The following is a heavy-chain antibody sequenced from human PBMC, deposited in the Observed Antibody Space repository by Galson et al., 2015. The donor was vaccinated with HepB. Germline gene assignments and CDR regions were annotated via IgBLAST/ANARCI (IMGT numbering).Heavy chain of an antibody. V-gene: IGHV1-18*01. CDR3: ASLHVVAASDTPWYYGMDV. Sequence: SVKVSCKASGYTFTSYGISWVRQAPGQGLEWMGWISAYNGNTNYAQKLQGRVTMTTDTSTSTAYMELRSLRSDDTAVYYCASLHVVAASDTPWYYGMDVWGQGTTVTVSS. D-gene: IGHD2-15*01. J-gene: IGHJ6*02. CDR1: GYTFTSYG. CDR2: ISAYNGNT.